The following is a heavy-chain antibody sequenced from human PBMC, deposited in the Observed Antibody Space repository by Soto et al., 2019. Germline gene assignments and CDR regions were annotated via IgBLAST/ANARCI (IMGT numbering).Heavy chain of an antibody. CDR1: GDSVSSNSAA. V-gene: IGHV6-1*01. CDR3: ARGEQYTGRIFDX. CDR2: TYYRSKWYN. D-gene: IGHD1-26*01. J-gene: IGHJ4*02. Sequence: SQTLSLNCGISGDSVSSNSAAWNWLRQSPSIGLECLGRTYYRSKWYNDYAVSVESRITINPDTSKNHFSLQLNFVTPEDTAVYFCARGEQYTGRIFDXWGQVTLVTVSX.